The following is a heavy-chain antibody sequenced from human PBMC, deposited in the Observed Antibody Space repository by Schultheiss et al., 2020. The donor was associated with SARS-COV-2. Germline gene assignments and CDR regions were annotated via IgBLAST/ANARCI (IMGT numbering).Heavy chain of an antibody. J-gene: IGHJ4*02. D-gene: IGHD2-2*01. CDR1: GYTFTSYD. Sequence: ASVKVSCKASGYTFTSYDINWVRQATGQGLEWMGWMNPNSGNTGYAQKFQGRVTMTRNTSISTAYMELSSMRSEETAVYYCARGKRYCSSTSCLKIDYWGQGTLVTVSS. CDR2: MNPNSGNT. V-gene: IGHV1-8*01. CDR3: ARGKRYCSSTSCLKIDY.